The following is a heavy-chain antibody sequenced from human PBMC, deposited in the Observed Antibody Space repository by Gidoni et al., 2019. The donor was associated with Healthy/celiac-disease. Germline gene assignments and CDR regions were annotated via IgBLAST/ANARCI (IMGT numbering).Heavy chain of an antibody. J-gene: IGHJ6*02. CDR2: VYYSGST. V-gene: IGHV4-39*01. CDR1: CGSISRSSYY. D-gene: IGHD6-6*01. Sequence: QLQLQESGPGLVKPSETLSLTCTVSCGSISRSSYYWGWLRQPPGKGLEWIGSVYYSGSTYYNPSLKSRVTIAVDTSKNQFSLKLSSVTAADTAVYYCARRQAARPGHMGPYYYYGMDVWGQGTTVTVSS. CDR3: ARRQAARPGHMGPYYYYGMDV.